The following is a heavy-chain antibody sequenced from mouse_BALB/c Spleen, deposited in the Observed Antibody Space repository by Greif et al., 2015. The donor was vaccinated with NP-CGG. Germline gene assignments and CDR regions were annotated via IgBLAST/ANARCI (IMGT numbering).Heavy chain of an antibody. V-gene: IGHV5-12-2*01. Sequence: EVMLVESGGGLVQPGGSLKLSCAASGFTFSSYTMSWVRQTPEKRLEWVAYISNGGGSTYYPDTVKGRFTISRDNAKNTLYLQMSSLKSEDTAMYYCARHRDYGSYFDYWGQGTTLTVSS. D-gene: IGHD2-4*01. CDR2: ISNGGGST. CDR1: GFTFSSYT. J-gene: IGHJ2*01. CDR3: ARHRDYGSYFDY.